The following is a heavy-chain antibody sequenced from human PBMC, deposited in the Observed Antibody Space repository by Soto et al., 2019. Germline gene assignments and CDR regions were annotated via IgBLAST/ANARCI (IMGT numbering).Heavy chain of an antibody. Sequence: GESLKISCKGSGYSFASIWIGWVRQMPGKGLEWMGIIYPGDSDTRYNPSFQGQVTISADKSINPAYLQWNSLKASDTAIYYCARHQLFGYSSPFDYWGQGTLVTVSS. CDR2: IYPGDSDT. D-gene: IGHD5-12*01. J-gene: IGHJ4*01. CDR3: ARHQLFGYSSPFDY. V-gene: IGHV5-51*01. CDR1: GYSFASIW.